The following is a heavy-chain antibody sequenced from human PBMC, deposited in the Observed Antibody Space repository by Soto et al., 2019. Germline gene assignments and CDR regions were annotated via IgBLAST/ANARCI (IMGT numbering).Heavy chain of an antibody. Sequence: GGSLRLSCAASGFTFSDYYMSWIRQAPGKGLEWVSYISSSSSYTNYADSVKGRFTISRDNAKNSLYLQMNSLRAEDTAVYYCAREGYSSSWFLAFDIWGQGTMVTVSS. V-gene: IGHV3-11*06. CDR2: ISSSSSYT. CDR1: GFTFSDYY. D-gene: IGHD6-13*01. CDR3: AREGYSSSWFLAFDI. J-gene: IGHJ3*02.